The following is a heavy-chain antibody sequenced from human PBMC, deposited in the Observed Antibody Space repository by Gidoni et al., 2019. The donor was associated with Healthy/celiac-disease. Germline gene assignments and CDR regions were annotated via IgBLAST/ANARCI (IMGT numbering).Heavy chain of an antibody. CDR2: MSSSSSYI. CDR1: GFTVSSYS. J-gene: IGHJ4*02. V-gene: IGHV3-21*01. D-gene: IGHD2-2*01. CDR3: ARDGREVVPAAIHY. Sequence: EVQLVESGGGLVKPGGALRRSCGASGFTVSSYSMNWVRQAPGKGLGWVSSMSSSSSYIYYADSVKGRFTSSRDNAKNSLYLQMNSLRAEDTAVYYCARDGREVVPAAIHYWGQGTLVTVSS.